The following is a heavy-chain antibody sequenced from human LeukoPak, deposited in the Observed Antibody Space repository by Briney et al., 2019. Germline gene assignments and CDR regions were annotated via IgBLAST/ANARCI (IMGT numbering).Heavy chain of an antibody. J-gene: IGHJ4*02. V-gene: IGHV3-30*03. CDR1: GFTFSSYG. CDR2: ISYDGSNK. D-gene: IGHD3-10*01. CDR3: ARAMGSPFDY. Sequence: GGSLRLSCAASGFTFSSYGMHWVRQAPGKGLEWVAVISYDGSNKYYADSVKGRFTISRDNSKNTLYLQMNSLRAEDTAVYYCARAMGSPFDYWGQGNLVTVSS.